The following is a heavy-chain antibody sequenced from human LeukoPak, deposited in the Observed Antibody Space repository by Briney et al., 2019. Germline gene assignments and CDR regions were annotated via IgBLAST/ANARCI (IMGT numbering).Heavy chain of an antibody. CDR2: INHSGST. V-gene: IGHV4-34*01. D-gene: IGHD3-16*01. CDR3: ARDPDSDNAWGWFDP. CDR1: GGSFSGYY. J-gene: IGHJ5*02. Sequence: SETLSLTCAVYGGSFSGYYWSWIRQPPGKGLEWIGEINHSGSTNYNPSLKSRVTISVDTSKNQFSLKLSSVTAADTAVYYCARDPDSDNAWGWFDPWGQGTLVIVSS.